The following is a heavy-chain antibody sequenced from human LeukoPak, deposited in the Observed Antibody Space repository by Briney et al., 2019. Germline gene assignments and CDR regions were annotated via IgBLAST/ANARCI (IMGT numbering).Heavy chain of an antibody. V-gene: IGHV1-24*01. CDR3: ATAIPDYDFWSGCV. Sequence: GASVKVSCKVSGYTLTELSMHWVRHAPGKGLEWMGGFDPEDGETIYAQKFQGRVTMTEHTSADTAYMELSSLRSEDTAVYYCATAIPDYDFWSGCVWGQGTLVTVSS. CDR1: GYTLTELS. J-gene: IGHJ4*02. D-gene: IGHD3-3*01. CDR2: FDPEDGET.